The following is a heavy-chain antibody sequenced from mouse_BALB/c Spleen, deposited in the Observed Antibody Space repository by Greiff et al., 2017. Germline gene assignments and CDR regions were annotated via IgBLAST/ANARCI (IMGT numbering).Heavy chain of an antibody. CDR3: ARVNWDWFAY. CDR1: GFSLTSYG. CDR2: IWAGGST. J-gene: IGHJ3*01. D-gene: IGHD4-1*01. Sequence: VQLVESGPGLVAPSQSLSITCTVSGFSLTSYGVHWVRQPPGKGLEWLGVIWAGGSTNYNSALMSRLSISKDNSKSQVFLKMNRLQTDDTAMYYCARVNWDWFAYWGQGTLVTVSA. V-gene: IGHV2-9*02.